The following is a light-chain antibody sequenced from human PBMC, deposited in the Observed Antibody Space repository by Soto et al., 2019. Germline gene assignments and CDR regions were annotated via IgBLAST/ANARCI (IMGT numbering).Light chain of an antibody. CDR2: GAS. CDR3: QQYGSSGT. CDR1: QSVNSN. V-gene: IGKV3-20*01. J-gene: IGKJ1*01. Sequence: VMTQSPATLSVSPGEGATLSCRASQSVNSNLAWYQQKPGQAPRLLIYGASNRATGIPDRFSGSGSGTDFTLTISRLEPEDFAVYYCQQYGSSGTFGQGTKVDIK.